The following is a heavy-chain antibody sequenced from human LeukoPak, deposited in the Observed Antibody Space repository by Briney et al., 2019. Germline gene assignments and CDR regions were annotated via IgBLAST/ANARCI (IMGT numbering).Heavy chain of an antibody. CDR3: VRAHRIVGGTSHFDY. J-gene: IGHJ4*02. V-gene: IGHV3-72*01. CDR2: TRNKENSYTT. D-gene: IGHD1-26*01. Sequence: PGGSLRLSCAASGFTCSDHYIDWVRQAPGKGLEWVGRTRNKENSYTTEYAASVKGRFTISRDDSKNSLYLQMSSLKTEDTDVYYCVRAHRIVGGTSHFDYWGRGTLVTVSS. CDR1: GFTCSDHY.